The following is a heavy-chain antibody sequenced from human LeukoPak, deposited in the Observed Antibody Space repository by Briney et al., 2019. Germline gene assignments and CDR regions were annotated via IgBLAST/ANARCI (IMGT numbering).Heavy chain of an antibody. J-gene: IGHJ4*02. CDR2: ISHRGST. Sequence: SETLSLTCSVSYSSFSSDYFWGWIRQPPGKGLEWIGSISHRGSTHYNPSLKSRVTISLDTSKNQFSLRLRSVTAADTAVYCCAREMIQRAPDVYFDYWGQGSLVTVS. CDR1: YSSFSSDYF. V-gene: IGHV4-38-2*02. CDR3: AREMIQRAPDVYFDY. D-gene: IGHD3-16*01.